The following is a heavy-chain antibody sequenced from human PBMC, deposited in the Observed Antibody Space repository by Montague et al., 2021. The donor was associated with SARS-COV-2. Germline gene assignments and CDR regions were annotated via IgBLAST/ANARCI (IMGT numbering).Heavy chain of an antibody. D-gene: IGHD4-23*01. V-gene: IGHV4-39*01. J-gene: IGHJ4*02. CDR3: ARLRYYGGNSGFQGLVDY. Sequence: SETLSLTCIVSGGSISSSSYHWVWIRQPQGKGLVWIGTNYYSGSTYYNPSLKSPVSIYAYTSKHQFSLKPSSVTAADTAVYYCARLRYYGGNSGFQGLVDYWGQGALVTVSS. CDR2: NYYSGST. CDR1: GGSISSSSYH.